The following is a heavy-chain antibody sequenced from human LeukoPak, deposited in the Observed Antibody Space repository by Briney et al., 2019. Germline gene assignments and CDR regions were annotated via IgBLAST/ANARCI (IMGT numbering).Heavy chain of an antibody. CDR1: GGSISSYY. D-gene: IGHD6-6*01. V-gene: IGHV4-59*08. CDR3: ARGIKIEYSSSPRNWYFDL. J-gene: IGHJ2*01. Sequence: PSETLSLTCTVSGGSISSYYWSWIWQPPGKGLEWIGYIYYSGSTNYNPSLKSRVTITVDTSKSQFSLKVSSVTAADTAVYYCARGIKIEYSSSPRNWYFDLWGRGTLVTVSS. CDR2: IYYSGST.